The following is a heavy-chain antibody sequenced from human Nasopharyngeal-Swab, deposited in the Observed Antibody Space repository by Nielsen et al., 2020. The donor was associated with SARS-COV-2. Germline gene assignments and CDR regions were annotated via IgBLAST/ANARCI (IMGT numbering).Heavy chain of an antibody. CDR3: ARISGYDFWSLWFDP. V-gene: IGHV4-61*08. D-gene: IGHD3-3*01. J-gene: IGHJ5*02. CDR1: GGSISSGGYY. CDR2: INHSGST. Sequence: SETLSLTCTVSGGSISSGGYYWSWIRQPPGKGLEWIGEINHSGSTNYNPSLKSRVTISVDTSKNQFSLKLSSVTAADTAVYYCARISGYDFWSLWFDPWGQGTLVTVSS.